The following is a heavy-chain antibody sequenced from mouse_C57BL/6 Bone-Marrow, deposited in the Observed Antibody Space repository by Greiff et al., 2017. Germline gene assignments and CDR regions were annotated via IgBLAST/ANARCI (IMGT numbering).Heavy chain of an antibody. Sequence: EVMLVESGAELVRPGSSVKMSCKTSGYTFTSYGINWVKQRPGQGLEWIGYIYIGNGYTEYNEKFKGKATLTSDTSSNTAYLQLSSLTSEDTAVYYCTTGGTTVVATRGYWGQGTTLTVSS. CDR3: TTGGTTVVATRGY. CDR1: GYTFTSYG. V-gene: IGHV1-58*01. CDR2: IYIGNGYT. J-gene: IGHJ2*01. D-gene: IGHD1-1*01.